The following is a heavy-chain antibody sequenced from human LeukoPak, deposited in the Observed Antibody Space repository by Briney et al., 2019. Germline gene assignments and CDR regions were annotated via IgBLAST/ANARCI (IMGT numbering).Heavy chain of an antibody. V-gene: IGHV3-30*18. J-gene: IGHJ6*03. CDR2: ISYDGSNK. CDR3: AKKEPDIVATIPVFGYYYYYMDV. D-gene: IGHD5-12*01. Sequence: GGSLRLSCAASGFTFSSYWMSWVRQAPGKGLEWVAVISYDGSNKYYADSVKGRFTISRDNSKNTLYLQMNSLRAEDTAVYYCAKKEPDIVATIPVFGYYYYYMDVWGKGTTVTVSS. CDR1: GFTFSSYW.